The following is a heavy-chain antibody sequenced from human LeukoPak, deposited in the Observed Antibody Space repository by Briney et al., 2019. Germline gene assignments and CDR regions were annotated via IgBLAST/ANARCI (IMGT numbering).Heavy chain of an antibody. J-gene: IGHJ3*02. CDR1: GFTFSSYA. D-gene: IGHD6-25*01. CDR3: AKPGGPGIAARGAFDI. CDR2: ISGPGSST. Sequence: PGGSLRLSCAASGFTFSSYAMSWVRQAPGKGLEWGSAISGPGSSTYYADSVKGRFTISRDNSKNTLYLQMNSLRAEGTAIYYCAKPGGPGIAARGAFDIWGQGTMVTVSS. V-gene: IGHV3-23*01.